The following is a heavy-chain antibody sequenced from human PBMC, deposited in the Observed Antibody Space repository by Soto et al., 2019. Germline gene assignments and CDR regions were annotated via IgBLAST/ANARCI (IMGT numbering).Heavy chain of an antibody. CDR2: IKSKTTGGTT. V-gene: IGHV3-15*07. J-gene: IGHJ4*02. CDR3: RAAAY. D-gene: IGHD2-2*01. Sequence: EVQLVESGGGLVRPGGSLRLSCAGSGFTFSNAWMNWVRQAPGKGLEWVGRIKSKTTGGTTDYAAPVKGRFSISRDDSKNTVYLQMNSLKTEETAVYYCRAAAYWGQGTLVIVSS. CDR1: GFTFSNAW.